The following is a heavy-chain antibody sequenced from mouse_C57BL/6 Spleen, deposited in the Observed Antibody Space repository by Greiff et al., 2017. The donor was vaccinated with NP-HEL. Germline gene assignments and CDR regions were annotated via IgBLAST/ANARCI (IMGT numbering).Heavy chain of an antibody. D-gene: IGHD2-4*01. CDR2: FYPGSGSI. CDR1: GYTFTEYT. J-gene: IGHJ3*01. V-gene: IGHV1-62-2*01. CDR3: ARHEEGIYYDYDGGAWFAY. Sequence: QVQLQQSGAELVKPGASVKLSCKASGYTFTEYTIHWVKQRSGQGLEWIGWFYPGSGSIKYNEKFKDKATLTADKSSSTVYMELSRLTSEDSAVYFGARHEEGIYYDYDGGAWFAYWGQGTLVTVSA.